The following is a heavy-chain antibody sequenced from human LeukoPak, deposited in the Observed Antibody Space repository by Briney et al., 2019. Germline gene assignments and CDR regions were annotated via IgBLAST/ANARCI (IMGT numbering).Heavy chain of an antibody. V-gene: IGHV4-59*01. CDR2: IYYSGST. Sequence: SETLSLTCTVSGGSISSYYWSWIRQPPGKGLEWIGYIYYSGSTNYKSSLKSRVTISVDTSKNQFSLKLSSVTAADTAVYYCARSYDVSGYLDYWGQGPLVTVSS. CDR3: ARSYDVSGYLDY. D-gene: IGHD3-22*01. CDR1: GGSISSYY. J-gene: IGHJ4*02.